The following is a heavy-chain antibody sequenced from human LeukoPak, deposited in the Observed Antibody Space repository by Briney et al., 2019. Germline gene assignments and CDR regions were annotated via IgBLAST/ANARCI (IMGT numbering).Heavy chain of an antibody. CDR1: GYPFTTYE. D-gene: IGHD1-14*01. V-gene: IGHV1-8*01. J-gene: IGHJ5*02. CDR3: ARGPRNDP. Sequence: GASVKVSCKTSGYPFTTYEINWVRQAAGQGLEWMGWVHPNTGNTAYAQRFQGRVIMTRDTSISTAYMELSSLTSNDTAVYFCARGPRNDPWGQGTLVTVSS. CDR2: VHPNTGNT.